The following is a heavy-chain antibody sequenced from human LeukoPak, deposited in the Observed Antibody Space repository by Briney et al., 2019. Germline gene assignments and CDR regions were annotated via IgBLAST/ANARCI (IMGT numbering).Heavy chain of an antibody. Sequence: GGSLKLSCAASGFTFSGSAVHWVRQSSGKGLEWVGHIDKKDNLYATAYAESVKGRFTISRDDSKDTAFLHMDSLETEDTALYYCTKDRGTYNWFDPWGQGTLVTVSS. V-gene: IGHV3-73*01. CDR1: GFTFSGSA. D-gene: IGHD2-15*01. CDR2: IDKKDNLYAT. CDR3: TKDRGTYNWFDP. J-gene: IGHJ5*02.